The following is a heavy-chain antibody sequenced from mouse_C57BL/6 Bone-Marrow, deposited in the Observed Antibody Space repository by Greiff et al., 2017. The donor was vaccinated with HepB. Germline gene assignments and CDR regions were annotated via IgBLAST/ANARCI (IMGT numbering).Heavy chain of an antibody. Sequence: QVQLQQPGAELVMPGASVKLSCKASGYTFTSYWMHWVKQRPGQGLEWIGEIDPSDSYTNYNQKFKGKSTLTVDKSSSTAYMQLSSLTSEDSAVYYCARERSYYYGSSYYFDYWGQGTTLTVSS. J-gene: IGHJ2*01. CDR3: ARERSYYYGSSYYFDY. CDR1: GYTFTSYW. CDR2: IDPSDSYT. D-gene: IGHD1-1*01. V-gene: IGHV1-69*01.